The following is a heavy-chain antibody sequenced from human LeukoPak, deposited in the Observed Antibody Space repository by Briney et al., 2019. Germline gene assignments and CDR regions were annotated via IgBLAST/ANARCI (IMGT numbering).Heavy chain of an antibody. J-gene: IGHJ6*02. V-gene: IGHV3-30*18. CDR2: ISYGGSNK. D-gene: IGHD2-15*01. CDR3: AKDGYCSGGSCYHTLYYYYYYGTDV. CDR1: GFTFSSYG. Sequence: PGGSLRLSCAASGFTFSSYGMHWVRQAPGKGLEWVAVISYGGSNKYYADSVKGRFTISRDNSKNTLYLQMNSLRAEDTAVYYCAKDGYCSGGSCYHTLYYYYYYGTDVWGQGTTVTVSS.